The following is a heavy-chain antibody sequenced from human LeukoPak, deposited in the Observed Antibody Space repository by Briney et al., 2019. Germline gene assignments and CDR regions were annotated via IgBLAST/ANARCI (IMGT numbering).Heavy chain of an antibody. Sequence: SETLSLTCAVSGDSISSSNWWSWVRQPPEKGLEWIGEIYHSGNTNYNPPLKSRVTISLDKSKNQFSLKLSSVTAADTAVYYCARDAAYYYGSGSYRNGIDYWGQGSLVTVSS. J-gene: IGHJ4*02. V-gene: IGHV4-4*02. CDR1: GDSISSSNW. CDR3: ARDAAYYYGSGSYRNGIDY. D-gene: IGHD3-10*01. CDR2: IYHSGNT.